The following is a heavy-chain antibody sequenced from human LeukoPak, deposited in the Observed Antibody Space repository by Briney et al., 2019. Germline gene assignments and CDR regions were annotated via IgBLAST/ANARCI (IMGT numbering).Heavy chain of an antibody. D-gene: IGHD5-24*01. CDR3: ARATKRGYYFDY. CDR2: ISYDGSNK. CDR1: GFTFSNFA. V-gene: IGHV3-30*04. Sequence: GGSLRLSCAASGFTFSNFAMHWVRQAPGKGLEWVSVISYDGSNKYYADSVKGRFTISRDNSKNTLYLQMNSLRAEDTAVYYCARATKRGYYFDYWGQGTLVTVSS. J-gene: IGHJ4*02.